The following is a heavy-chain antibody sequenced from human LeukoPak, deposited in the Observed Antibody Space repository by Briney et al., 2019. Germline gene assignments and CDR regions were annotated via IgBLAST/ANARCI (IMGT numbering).Heavy chain of an antibody. CDR3: ARRLTQYDCFDL. J-gene: IGHJ5*02. CDR1: GDSVSSNSVT. D-gene: IGHD2-2*01. V-gene: IGHV6-1*01. CDR2: TYYRSTWYN. Sequence: SQTLSLTCAISGDSVSSNSVTWNWIRQSPPRGLEWLGRTYYRSTWYNDYAVSVRGRITVNPDTSKNQFSLHLNSVTPEDTAVYYCARRLTQYDCFDLWGQGILVTVSS.